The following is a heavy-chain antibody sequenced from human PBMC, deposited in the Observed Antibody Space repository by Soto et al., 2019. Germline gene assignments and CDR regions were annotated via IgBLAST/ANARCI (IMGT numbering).Heavy chain of an antibody. CDR3: ARGDGTGLHSSGWSPRF. CDR2: ISSGTTYS. V-gene: IGHV3-21*06. Sequence: RRLSCAASGFTFSISTMNWVRQAPGKRLEWVSSISSGTTYSYYADSVKGRFSISRDNAKSSLYLQMNSLRVDDTAVYYCARGDGTGLHSSGWSPRFWGQGTLVTVSS. D-gene: IGHD6-13*01. J-gene: IGHJ4*02. CDR1: GFTFSIST.